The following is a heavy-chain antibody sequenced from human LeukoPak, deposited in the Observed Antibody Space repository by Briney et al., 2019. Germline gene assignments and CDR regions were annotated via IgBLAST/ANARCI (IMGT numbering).Heavy chain of an antibody. CDR1: GFTFSSYA. D-gene: IGHD4-23*01. Sequence: GGSLRLSCAASGFTFSSYAMSWVRQAPGKGPEWVSAISGSGGSTYYADSVKGRFTISRDNSKNTLYLQMNSLRAEDTAVYYCATNYGGNPFDYWGQGTLVTVSS. V-gene: IGHV3-23*01. CDR3: ATNYGGNPFDY. CDR2: ISGSGGST. J-gene: IGHJ4*02.